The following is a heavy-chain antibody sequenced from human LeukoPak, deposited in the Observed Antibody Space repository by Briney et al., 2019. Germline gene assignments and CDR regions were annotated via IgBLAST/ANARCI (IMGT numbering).Heavy chain of an antibody. CDR3: ARAITGDTVSTFDP. CDR2: IDSDGIST. CDR1: GFTFSSYW. J-gene: IGHJ5*02. V-gene: IGHV3-74*01. D-gene: IGHD2-2*01. Sequence: QSGGSLRLSCAASGFTFSSYWMHWVRQAPGKGLVWVSRIDSDGISTSYADSVKGRFTISRDNAKNTPYLQMNSLRAEDTAVYFRARAITGDTVSTFDPWGQGTLVTVSS.